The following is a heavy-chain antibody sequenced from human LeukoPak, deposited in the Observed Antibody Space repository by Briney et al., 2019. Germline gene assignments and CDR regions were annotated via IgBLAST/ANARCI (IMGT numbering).Heavy chain of an antibody. CDR1: GFTFSSYG. CDR3: AKGGYSRWLTYFDY. CDR2: IWYDGSNK. D-gene: IGHD2-21*01. V-gene: IGHV3-30*02. Sequence: GGSLRLSCAASGFTFSSYGMHWVRQAPGKGLEWVAVIWYDGSNKYYADSVKGRFTISRDNSKNTLYLQMNSLRAEDTAVYYCAKGGYSRWLTYFDYWGQGTLVTVSS. J-gene: IGHJ4*02.